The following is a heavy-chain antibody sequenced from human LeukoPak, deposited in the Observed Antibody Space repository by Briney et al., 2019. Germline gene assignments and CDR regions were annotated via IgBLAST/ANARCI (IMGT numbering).Heavy chain of an antibody. J-gene: IGHJ5*02. V-gene: IGHV4-39*07. D-gene: IGHD2-2*02. CDR3: ARRKCWVGTSCYTPYNWFDP. Sequence: PSETLSLTCTVSGGSISSSSYYWGWIRQPPGKGLEWIGEINHSGSTNYNPSLKSRVTISVDTSKNQFSLKLSSVTAADTAVYYCARRKCWVGTSCYTPYNWFDPWGQGTLVTVSS. CDR1: GGSISSSSYY. CDR2: INHSGST.